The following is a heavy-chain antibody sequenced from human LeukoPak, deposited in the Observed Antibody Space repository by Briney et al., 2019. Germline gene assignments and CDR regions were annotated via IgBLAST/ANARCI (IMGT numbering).Heavy chain of an antibody. D-gene: IGHD1-26*01. CDR1: GFTFSDAC. CDR2: ISGTGAST. CDR3: ANLGRDAFDI. Sequence: GGSLRLSCAASGFTFSDACMTWVRQAPGKGLEWVSAISGTGASTYYADSVKGRFTISRDNSKNTLFLQMNSLRAEDTAVYYCANLGRDAFDIWGQGTMVTVSS. V-gene: IGHV3-23*01. J-gene: IGHJ3*02.